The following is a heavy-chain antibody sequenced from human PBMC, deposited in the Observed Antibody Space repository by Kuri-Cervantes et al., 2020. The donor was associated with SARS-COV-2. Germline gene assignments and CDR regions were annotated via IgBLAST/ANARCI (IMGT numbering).Heavy chain of an antibody. CDR1: GFTFDDYG. J-gene: IGHJ6*02. V-gene: IGHV3-20*04. CDR3: SRDGKTTAVWNYDYYGLDV. Sequence: GGSLRLSCAASGFTFDDYGMSWVRQAPGKGLEWVSGINWNGGSTGYADSVKGRFTISRDDAKNSLYLQMNSLRAEDTAVYFCSRDGKTTAVWNYDYYGLDVWGQGTTVTVSS. CDR2: INWNGGST. D-gene: IGHD1/OR15-1a*01.